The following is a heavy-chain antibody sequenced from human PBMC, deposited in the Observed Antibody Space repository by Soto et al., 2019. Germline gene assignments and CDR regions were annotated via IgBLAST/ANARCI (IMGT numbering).Heavy chain of an antibody. D-gene: IGHD6-19*01. V-gene: IGHV3-33*01. CDR1: GFTFSSYG. CDR2: VWYDGSYK. Sequence: QVQLVESGGGVVQPGRSLRLSCAASGFTFSSYGMHWVRQAPGNGLEWLAVVWYDGSYKYYADSVKGRFTISRDNSKNTLYLQMNSLRAEDTAVYYCARDRYSSGWYDLDYWGQGTLVTVSS. CDR3: ARDRYSSGWYDLDY. J-gene: IGHJ4*02.